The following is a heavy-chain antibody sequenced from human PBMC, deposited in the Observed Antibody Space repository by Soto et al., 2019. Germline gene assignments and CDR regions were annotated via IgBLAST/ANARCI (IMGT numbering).Heavy chain of an antibody. Sequence: QVQLVQSGAEVKKPGASVKVSCKASGYTFTNYGINWVRQAPGQGLEWMGWINPYNGNTNYAQNLQGRVTMTTDTSTSTAYMELRSLRSDDTAVYYCARVPTDSSGYYKDYFDYWGQGTLVTVSS. J-gene: IGHJ4*02. CDR3: ARVPTDSSGYYKDYFDY. V-gene: IGHV1-18*04. CDR2: INPYNGNT. D-gene: IGHD3-22*01. CDR1: GYTFTNYG.